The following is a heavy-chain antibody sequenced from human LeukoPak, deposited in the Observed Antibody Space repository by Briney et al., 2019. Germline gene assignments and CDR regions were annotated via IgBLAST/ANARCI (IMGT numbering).Heavy chain of an antibody. Sequence: GASLRLSCVASGFTFSGSAMQWVRRTPGKGLEWVGRIRSKVNNYATAYSSSVKGRFTVSRDDSKNTTYLQMNSLKAEDTAVYYCTLLHNGYWGQGTLVTVSS. CDR2: IRSKVNNYAT. J-gene: IGHJ4*02. CDR3: TLLHNGY. CDR1: GFTFSGSA. D-gene: IGHD1-14*01. V-gene: IGHV3-73*01.